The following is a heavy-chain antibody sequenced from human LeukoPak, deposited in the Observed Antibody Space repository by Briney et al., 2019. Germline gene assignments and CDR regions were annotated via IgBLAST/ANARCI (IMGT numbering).Heavy chain of an antibody. CDR3: ARARNYYDSSDYYYEGDAFDI. CDR1: GGSIRDYY. D-gene: IGHD3-22*01. CDR2: IYYSGST. Sequence: SETLSLTCTVSGGSIRDYYWSWIRQPPGKGLECIGFIYYSGSTNYNPSLKSRVTISVDTSKNQFSLKLSSVTAADTAVYYCARARNYYDSSDYYYEGDAFDIWGQGTMVTVSS. J-gene: IGHJ3*02. V-gene: IGHV4-59*01.